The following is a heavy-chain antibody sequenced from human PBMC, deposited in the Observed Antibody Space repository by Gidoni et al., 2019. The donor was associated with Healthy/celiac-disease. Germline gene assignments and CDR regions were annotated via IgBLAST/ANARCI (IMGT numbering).Heavy chain of an antibody. CDR2: IYYSGGT. J-gene: IGHJ4*02. CDR3: ARRVWFGELDY. Sequence: QLQLQESGPGLVKPSKTLSLTCTVSGGSISSSSYYWGWIRKPPGKGLGWTGSIYYSGGTYYNPSLKSRVTISVDTSKNQFSLKLSSVTAADTAVYYCARRVWFGELDYWGQGTRVTVSS. V-gene: IGHV4-39*01. CDR1: GGSISSSSYY. D-gene: IGHD3-10*01.